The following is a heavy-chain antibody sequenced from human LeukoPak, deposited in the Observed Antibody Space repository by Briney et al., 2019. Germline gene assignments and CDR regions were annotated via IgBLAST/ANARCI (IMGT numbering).Heavy chain of an antibody. CDR2: IYHIGNT. J-gene: IGHJ4*02. D-gene: IGHD2/OR15-2a*01. V-gene: IGHV4-4*02. CDR3: ASHGAFYLAY. Sequence: GSLRLSCAASGFTFSNAWMNWVRQPPGKGLEWIGEIYHIGNTNYNPSLKSRVTISVDKSNSQFSLKLNSVTAADTAVYYCASHGAFYLAYWGQGTLVTVSS. CDR1: GFTFSNAW.